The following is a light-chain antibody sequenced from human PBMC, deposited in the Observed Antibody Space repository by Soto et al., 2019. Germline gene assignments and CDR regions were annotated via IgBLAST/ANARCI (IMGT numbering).Light chain of an antibody. J-gene: IGKJ5*01. CDR1: QSVSSN. Sequence: EIVKMQSPASLYVSKGKRENLSCRASQSVSSNLAWYQQKPGQAPRLLIYGASTRATGIPARFSGSGSGTEFTLTISSLQSEDFAVYYGQQYNNWPPITFGQGTRLEIK. CDR3: QQYNNWPPIT. CDR2: GAS. V-gene: IGKV3-15*01.